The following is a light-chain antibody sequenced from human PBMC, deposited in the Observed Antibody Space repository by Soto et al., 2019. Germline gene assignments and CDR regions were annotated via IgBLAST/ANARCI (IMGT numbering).Light chain of an antibody. CDR3: SSYTTSSTHWV. CDR1: SSDVGGYNY. CDR2: EVS. V-gene: IGLV2-14*01. Sequence: QSVLTQPASVSGSPGQSITISCTGTSSDVGGYNYVSWYQQHPGKAPKLMIYEVSNRPSGVSTRFSGSKSGNTASLTISGLQAEDEADYYCSSYTTSSTHWVFGGGTQLTVL. J-gene: IGLJ3*02.